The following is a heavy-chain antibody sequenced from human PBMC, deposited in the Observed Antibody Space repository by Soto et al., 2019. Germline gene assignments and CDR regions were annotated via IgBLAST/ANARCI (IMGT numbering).Heavy chain of an antibody. CDR3: ARDPYTSSSGYYYGMDV. D-gene: IGHD6-13*01. V-gene: IGHV1-2*04. J-gene: IGHJ6*02. CDR2: MNPDTGGT. CDR1: GYTFSDFS. Sequence: ASVKVSCKASGYTFSDFSMHWVRQAPGQGLEWVGWMNPDTGGTNYAQKFQGWVTMTRDTSISTAYMELSRLRSDDTAVYYCARDPYTSSSGYYYGMDVWGQGTLVTVSS.